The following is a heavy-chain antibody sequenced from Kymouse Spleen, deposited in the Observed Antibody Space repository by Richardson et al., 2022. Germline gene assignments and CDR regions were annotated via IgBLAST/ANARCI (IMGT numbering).Heavy chain of an antibody. CDR3: TREDVDTAGTGYYYYYGMDV. V-gene: IGHV3-73*02. J-gene: IGHJ6*02. CDR2: IRSKANSYAT. CDR1: GFTFSGSA. Sequence: EVQLVESGGGLVQPGGSLKLSCAASGFTFSGSAMHWVRQASGKGLEWVGRIRSKANSYATAYAASVKGRFTISRDDSKNTAYLQMNSLKTEDTAVYYCTREDVDTAGTGYYYYYGMDVWGQGTTVTVSS. D-gene: IGHD5-18,IGHD5-18*01.